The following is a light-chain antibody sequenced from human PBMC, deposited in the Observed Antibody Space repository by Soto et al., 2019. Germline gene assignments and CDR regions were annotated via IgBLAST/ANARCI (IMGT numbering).Light chain of an antibody. J-gene: IGKJ1*01. CDR3: QQYATSQT. V-gene: IGKV3-20*01. CDR2: ASS. CDR1: HTVTSY. Sequence: EIVLTQSPGTLSLSPGERATLSCRASHTVTSYLAWYQQKPGQPPRLLIYASSTRATGIPDRFSGGGSGTDFTLTISRLEPEDFAVYSCQQYATSQTFGQGTKVEI.